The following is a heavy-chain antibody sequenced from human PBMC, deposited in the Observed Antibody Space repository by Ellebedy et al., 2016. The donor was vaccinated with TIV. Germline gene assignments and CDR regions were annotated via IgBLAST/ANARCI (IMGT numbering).Heavy chain of an antibody. D-gene: IGHD2-15*01. J-gene: IGHJ4*02. V-gene: IGHV3-30*19. CDR1: GFTFSNYG. CDR2: ISYDGTNE. CDR3: AKGDVVVVGATIDY. Sequence: GESLKISXAASGFTFSNYGMHWVRQAPGKGLEWVAVISYDGTNEYYADSVKGRFTISRDNSNNTLYLHMNSLRAEDTAVYYCAKGDVVVVGATIDYWGQGTLVTVSS.